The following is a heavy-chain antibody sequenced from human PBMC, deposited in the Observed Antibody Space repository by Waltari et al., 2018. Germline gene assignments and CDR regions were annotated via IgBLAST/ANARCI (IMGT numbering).Heavy chain of an antibody. J-gene: IGHJ6*02. D-gene: IGHD3-3*01. V-gene: IGHV4-38-2*02. CDR2: ISHSGTT. Sequence: QVQLQESGPGLVKPSETLSLTCAVSNFYISDGYYWGWIRQSPGKGLEWIGSISHSGTTHYNPSLESRVTISVDRSRNQFSLKVTSVSAADTAVYFCARDQRFLESLYPYYYALDAWGRGITVTVSS. CDR1: NFYISDGYY. CDR3: ARDQRFLESLYPYYYALDA.